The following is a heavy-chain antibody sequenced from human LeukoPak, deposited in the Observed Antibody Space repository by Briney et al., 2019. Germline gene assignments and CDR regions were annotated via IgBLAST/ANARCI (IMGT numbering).Heavy chain of an antibody. Sequence: ASVKVSCKASGYTFTSYDINWVRQATGQGLEWMGWMNPDTGNTGYAQKFQGRVTMTRNTSISTAYMELSSLKSEDTAVYYCARRPFKYYDILTGSYRSEFDYWGQGTLVTVSS. CDR3: ARRPFKYYDILTGSYRSEFDY. CDR1: GYTFTSYD. V-gene: IGHV1-8*01. J-gene: IGHJ4*02. D-gene: IGHD3-9*01. CDR2: MNPDTGNT.